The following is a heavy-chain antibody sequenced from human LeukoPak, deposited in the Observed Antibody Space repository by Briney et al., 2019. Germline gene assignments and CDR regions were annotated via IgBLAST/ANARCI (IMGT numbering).Heavy chain of an antibody. CDR2: IKQDGSEK. CDR3: ARADGFGELLVY. J-gene: IGHJ4*02. CDR1: GFTFSSYW. D-gene: IGHD3-10*01. V-gene: IGHV3-7*01. Sequence: GGSLRLSCAASGFTFSSYWMSWVRQAPGKGLEWGDNIKQDGSEKYYVDSVKGRFTISRDNAKNSLYLQMNSLRAEDTAVYYCARADGFGELLVYWGQGTLVTVSS.